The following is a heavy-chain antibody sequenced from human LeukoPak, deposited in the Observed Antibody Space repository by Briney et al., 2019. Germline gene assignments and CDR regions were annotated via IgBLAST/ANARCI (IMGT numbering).Heavy chain of an antibody. CDR3: ARELRPDAFDL. J-gene: IGHJ3*01. CDR1: GFTVRIYA. V-gene: IGHV3-30-3*01. Sequence: GGSLRLSCAASGFTVRIYAMHWVRQAPGKGLEWVAVTVDDGIEKFYADSVKGRFTISRDNPKNTLHLQMNSLRVEDTAVYKCARELRPDAFDLWGQGTMVTVSS. CDR2: TVDDGIEK.